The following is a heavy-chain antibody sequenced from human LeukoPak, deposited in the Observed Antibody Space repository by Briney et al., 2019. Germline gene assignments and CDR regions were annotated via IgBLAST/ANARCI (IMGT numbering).Heavy chain of an antibody. CDR1: GDSISTSNSY. Sequence: PSETLSLTCTVSGDSISTSNSYWGWIRQPPGKGLEWIGSIYYSGNTYYNASLKSRVTISVDTSKNQFSLKLTSVTAADTAVYYCAKRYCSSTTCYDDKGAFDYWGQGTLVTVSS. J-gene: IGHJ4*02. V-gene: IGHV4-39*01. D-gene: IGHD2-2*01. CDR3: AKRYCSSTTCYDDKGAFDY. CDR2: IYYSGNT.